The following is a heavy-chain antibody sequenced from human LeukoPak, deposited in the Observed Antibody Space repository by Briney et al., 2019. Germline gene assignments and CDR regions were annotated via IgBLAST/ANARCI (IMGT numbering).Heavy chain of an antibody. CDR1: GFTFSSYA. CDR2: ISYDGSNK. Sequence: GGSLRLSCAASGFTFSSYAMYWVRQAPGKGLEWVAVISYDGSNKYYADSVKGRFTISRDNSKNMLYLQMNSLRAEDTAVYYCAKSNGVDRNGYNSDYFDYWGQGTLVTVSS. CDR3: AKSNGVDRNGYNSDYFDY. D-gene: IGHD5-24*01. J-gene: IGHJ4*02. V-gene: IGHV3-30-3*02.